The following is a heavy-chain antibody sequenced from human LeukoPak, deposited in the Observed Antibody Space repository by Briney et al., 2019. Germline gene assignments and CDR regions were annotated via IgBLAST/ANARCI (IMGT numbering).Heavy chain of an antibody. CDR2: IYTSGST. D-gene: IGHD1-26*01. CDR1: GGSFSGYY. V-gene: IGHV4-4*07. Sequence: SSETLSLTCAVYGGSFSGYYWSWIRQPAGKGLEWIGRIYTSGSTNYNPSLKSRVTISVDKSKNQFSLKLSSVTAADTAVYYCAREKVREKRGSSGAAPYYYYYMDVWGKGTTVTASS. J-gene: IGHJ6*03. CDR3: AREKVREKRGSSGAAPYYYYYMDV.